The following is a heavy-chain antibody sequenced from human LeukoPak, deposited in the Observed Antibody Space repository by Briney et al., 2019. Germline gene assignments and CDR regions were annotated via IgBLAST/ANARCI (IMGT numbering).Heavy chain of an antibody. CDR1: GFTFSSHA. J-gene: IGHJ4*02. V-gene: IGHV3-23*01. CDR3: AKGMTDPLTGYYILNNVDY. Sequence: GVSLRLSCAASGFTFSSHAVTWVRQAPGKGLEWVASITGSGSATYYADSVKGRFTISRDNSKETLYLQMNSLRADDTALYYRAKGMTDPLTGYYILNNVDYWGQGTLVTVSS. D-gene: IGHD3-9*01. CDR2: ITGSGSAT.